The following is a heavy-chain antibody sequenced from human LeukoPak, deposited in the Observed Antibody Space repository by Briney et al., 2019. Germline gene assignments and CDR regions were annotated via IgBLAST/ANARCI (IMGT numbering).Heavy chain of an antibody. CDR3: ARDHNYYYGMDV. CDR2: INPNSGGT. CDR1: GYTFTGYY. V-gene: IGHV1-2*04. Sequence: ASVKVSCKASGYTFTGYYMHWVRQASGQGLEWMGWINPNSGGTNYAQKFQGWVTMTRDTSISTAYMELSRLRSDDTAVYYCARDHNYYYGMDVWGQGTTVTVSS. J-gene: IGHJ6*02.